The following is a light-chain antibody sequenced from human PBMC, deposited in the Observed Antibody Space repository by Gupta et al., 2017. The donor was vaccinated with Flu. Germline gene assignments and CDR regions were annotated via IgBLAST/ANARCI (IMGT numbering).Light chain of an antibody. J-gene: IGLJ3*02. CDR2: ENN. CDR1: SSNIGNNY. Sequence: HSFLTQPPSVSAAPGQKGTISCSGSSSNIGNNYVSWYQQLPVTAPKLLIYENNKRPSGIPDRFSGSKSDTSATLGITGLQTGDEADYYCGTWDSSLTTGVFGGGTKLTVL. V-gene: IGLV1-51*02. CDR3: GTWDSSLTTGV.